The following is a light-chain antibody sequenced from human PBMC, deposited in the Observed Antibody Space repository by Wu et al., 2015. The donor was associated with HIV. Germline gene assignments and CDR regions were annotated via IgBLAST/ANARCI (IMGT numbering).Light chain of an antibody. CDR3: HQYGSSPRT. CDR1: QSVSSNY. J-gene: IGKJ2*01. V-gene: IGKV3-20*01. CDR2: GAS. Sequence: EIVMTQSPDILSVSPGERATLSCRASQSVSSNYLAWYQQKPGQAPRLLIHGASNRATGIPDRFSGSGSGTDFTLTISRLEPEDFAVYYCHQYGSSPRTFGQGTKLEI.